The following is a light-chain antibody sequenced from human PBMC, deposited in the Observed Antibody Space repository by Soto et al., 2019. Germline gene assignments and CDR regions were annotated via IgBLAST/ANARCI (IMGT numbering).Light chain of an antibody. J-gene: IGKJ1*01. V-gene: IGKV1-5*01. CDR1: QSISSW. Sequence: DIHMTQSPSSVSASLGDTVTITFRASQSISSWLAWYQQKPGRAPNLLIFDASSLESGVPSRFSGGGSGTEFTLTISSLQPDDFATYYCQHYDRYQWTFGQGTKVDIK. CDR3: QHYDRYQWT. CDR2: DAS.